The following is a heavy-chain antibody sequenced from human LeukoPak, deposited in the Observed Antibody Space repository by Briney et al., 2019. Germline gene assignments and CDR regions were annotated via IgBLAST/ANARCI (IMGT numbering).Heavy chain of an antibody. Sequence: PSETLSPTCTVSGGSISSYYWSWIRQPAGKGLEWIGRIYTSGSTNYNPSLKSRVTMSVDTSKNQFSLKLSSVNAADTAVYYCAGRGYSAWFDPWGQGTLVTVSS. J-gene: IGHJ5*02. V-gene: IGHV4-4*07. CDR1: GGSISSYY. CDR2: IYTSGST. D-gene: IGHD2-15*01. CDR3: AGRGYSAWFDP.